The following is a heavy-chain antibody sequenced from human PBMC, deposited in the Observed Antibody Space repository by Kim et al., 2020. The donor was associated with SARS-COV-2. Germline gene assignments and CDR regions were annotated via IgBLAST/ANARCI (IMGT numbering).Heavy chain of an antibody. Sequence: SVKVSCKASGGTFSSYAISWVRQAPGQGLEWMGRIIPILGIANYAQKFQGRVTITADKSTSTAYMEMSSLRSEDTAVYYCERGGWHSSSAGHNWFDPWGQGTLYTVSS. CDR2: IIPILGIA. V-gene: IGHV1-69*04. CDR3: ERGGWHSSSAGHNWFDP. D-gene: IGHD6-6*01. J-gene: IGHJ5*02. CDR1: GGTFSSYA.